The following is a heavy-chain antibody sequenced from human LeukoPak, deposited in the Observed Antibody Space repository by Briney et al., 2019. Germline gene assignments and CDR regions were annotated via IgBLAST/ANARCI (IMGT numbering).Heavy chain of an antibody. J-gene: IGHJ2*01. CDR2: IYYSGST. CDR3: AREPLGYYDSSGNLVGYWYFDL. CDR1: GGSIRSYY. V-gene: IGHV4-59*01. Sequence: SETLSLTCTVSGGSIRSYYWSWIRQPPGKGLAWIGYIYYSGSTNYNPSLKSRVTISVDTSNNQFSLRLSSVTAADTAVYYCAREPLGYYDSSGNLVGYWYFDLWGRGTLVTVSS. D-gene: IGHD3-22*01.